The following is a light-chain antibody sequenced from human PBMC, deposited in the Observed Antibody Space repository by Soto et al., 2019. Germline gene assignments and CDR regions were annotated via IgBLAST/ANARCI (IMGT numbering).Light chain of an antibody. V-gene: IGKV3-20*01. J-gene: IGKJ1*01. CDR3: QRCTSSSAT. CDR2: GAS. Sequence: DIVLTQSPGTLSLSPGERATLSCRASQSVGSTYLAWYQHKPGQAPRLLIYGASIRATGIPDRFSGSGSGTDFTLTITRVEPEDFAVYYCQRCTSSSATFGQGTKVEIK. CDR1: QSVGSTY.